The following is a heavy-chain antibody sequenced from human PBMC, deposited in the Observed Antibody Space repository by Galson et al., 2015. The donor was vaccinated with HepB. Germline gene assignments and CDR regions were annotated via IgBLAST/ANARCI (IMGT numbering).Heavy chain of an antibody. CDR2: TTAGNGNT. J-gene: IGHJ5*02. CDR3: ARVTTLTSNSGSNWLDP. V-gene: IGHV1-3*01. D-gene: IGHD4-17*01. Sequence: SVKVSCKASGYIFTNYAIHWVRQAPGQRLEWMGWTTAGNGNTKYSQKFQGRVTITRDTSASTAHMELSGLRSEDTAVYYCARVTTLTSNSGSNWLDPWGQGTLVTVSS. CDR1: GYIFTNYA.